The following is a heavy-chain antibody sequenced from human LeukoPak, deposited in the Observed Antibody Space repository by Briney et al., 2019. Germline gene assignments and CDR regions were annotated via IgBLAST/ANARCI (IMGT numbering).Heavy chain of an antibody. CDR3: ARGIDSSVQSVVGWFDP. J-gene: IGHJ5*02. V-gene: IGHV4-39*07. D-gene: IGHD3-22*01. Sequence: SETLSLTCTVSGGSISSSSYYWGWIRQPPGKGLEWIGSIYYSGSTYYNPSLKSRVTISVDTSKNQFSLKLSSVTAADTAVYYCARGIDSSVQSVVGWFDPWGQGTLVTVSS. CDR1: GGSISSSSYY. CDR2: IYYSGST.